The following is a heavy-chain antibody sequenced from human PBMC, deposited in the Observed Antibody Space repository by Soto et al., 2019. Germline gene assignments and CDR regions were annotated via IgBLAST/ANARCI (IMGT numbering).Heavy chain of an antibody. V-gene: IGHV2-26*01. CDR1: GFSLSNARMG. CDR3: ARIRNNWNDEDWWFDP. J-gene: IGHJ5*02. D-gene: IGHD1-20*01. Sequence: QVTLKESGPVLVKPTETLTLTCTVSGFSLSNARMGVSWIRQPPGKALEWLAHIFSNDEKSYSTSLKSRLTISKDTSKSQVILTMTNMEPVDTATYYCARIRNNWNDEDWWFDPWGQGTLVTVSS. CDR2: IFSNDEK.